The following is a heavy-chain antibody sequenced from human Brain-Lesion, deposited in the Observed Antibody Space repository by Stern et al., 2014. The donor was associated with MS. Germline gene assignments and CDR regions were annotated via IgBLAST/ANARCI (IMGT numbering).Heavy chain of an antibody. CDR1: GFPFSNYW. CDR2: VNNDGRRT. J-gene: IGHJ5*01. D-gene: IGHD3-10*01. CDR3: ARGERWFDS. V-gene: IGHV3-74*02. Sequence: EVQLVEPGGGLVQPGGSLRLSCAASGFPFSNYWLHWVRHAPGKGLVWVSRVNNDGRRTSYADSVKGRFTMSRDNAKNTLYLQMNSLRVEDTAIYYCARGERWFDSWGQGTLVTVSS.